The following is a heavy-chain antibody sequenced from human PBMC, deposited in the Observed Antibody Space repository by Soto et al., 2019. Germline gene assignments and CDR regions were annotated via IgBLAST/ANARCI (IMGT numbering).Heavy chain of an antibody. CDR2: IYYSGIT. Sequence: SLSVPSTVSCGSIRSGCYYWSWIRQHPGKGLEWIGYIYYSGITYYNPSLKSRVTISVDTSKNQFSLKLSSVNAADTAVHYCARDTGGYRYGPPAYFDHWGQGTLVTVSS. CDR3: ARDTGGYRYGPPAYFDH. V-gene: IGHV4-31*03. J-gene: IGHJ4*02. D-gene: IGHD5-18*01. CDR1: CGSIRSGCYY.